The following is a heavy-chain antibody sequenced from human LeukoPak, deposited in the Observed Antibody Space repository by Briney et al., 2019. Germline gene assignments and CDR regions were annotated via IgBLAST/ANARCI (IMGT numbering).Heavy chain of an antibody. D-gene: IGHD3-10*01. Sequence: SQTLSLTCAVSGGSISSGGYSWSWIRQPPGKGLEWIGYFYHSGSTYYNPSLKSRVTISVDRSKNQFSLKLSSVTAADTAVYYCAGMVRGVISMAFDYWGQGTLVTVSS. CDR1: GGSISSGGYS. V-gene: IGHV4-30-2*01. J-gene: IGHJ4*02. CDR2: FYHSGST. CDR3: AGMVRGVISMAFDY.